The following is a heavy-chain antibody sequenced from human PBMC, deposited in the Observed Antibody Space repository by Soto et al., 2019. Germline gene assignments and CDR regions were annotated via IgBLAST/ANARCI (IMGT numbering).Heavy chain of an antibody. Sequence: EVQLVESGGGLVQPGGSLRLSCAASEFTFSTYAMNWVRQAPGKGVEWVSYISSSSQNMRYADSVKGRFTISRDNAKNSLYLQMNSLRAEDTAVYYCARDQSRGQVFYYYMDVWGKGTTVTVSS. D-gene: IGHD3-10*01. V-gene: IGHV3-48*01. CDR3: ARDQSRGQVFYYYMDV. J-gene: IGHJ6*03. CDR2: ISSSSQNM. CDR1: EFTFSTYA.